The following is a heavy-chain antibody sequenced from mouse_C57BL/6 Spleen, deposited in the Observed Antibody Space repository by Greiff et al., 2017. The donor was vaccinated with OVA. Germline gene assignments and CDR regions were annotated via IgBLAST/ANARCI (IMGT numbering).Heavy chain of an antibody. V-gene: IGHV1-50*01. Sequence: QVQLQQPGAELVKPGASVKLSCKASGYTFTSYWMPWVKQRPGQGLEWIGEIDPSDSYTNYNQKFKGKATLTVDTSSSTAYMQLSSLTSEDSAVYYCATNSNYGAYAMDYWGQGTSVTVSS. CDR2: IDPSDSYT. D-gene: IGHD2-5*01. CDR3: ATNSNYGAYAMDY. J-gene: IGHJ4*01. CDR1: GYTFTSYW.